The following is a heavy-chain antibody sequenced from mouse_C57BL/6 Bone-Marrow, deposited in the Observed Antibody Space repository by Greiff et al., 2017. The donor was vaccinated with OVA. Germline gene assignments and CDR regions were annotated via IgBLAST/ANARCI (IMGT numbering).Heavy chain of an antibody. CDR2: ISNGGGST. D-gene: IGHD2-1*01. Sequence: EVQGVESGGGLVQPGGSLKLSCAASGFTFSDYYMYWVRQTPEKRLEWVAYISNGGGSTYYPDTVKGRFTISRDNAKNTLYLQMSRLKSEDTAMYYCATLYYGNFYFDYWGQGTNLTVSS. CDR1: GFTFSDYY. V-gene: IGHV5-12*01. J-gene: IGHJ2*01. CDR3: ATLYYGNFYFDY.